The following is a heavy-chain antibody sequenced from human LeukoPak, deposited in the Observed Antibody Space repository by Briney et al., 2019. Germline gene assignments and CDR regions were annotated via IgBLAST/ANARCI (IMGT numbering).Heavy chain of an antibody. J-gene: IGHJ3*02. CDR2: IYYSGST. CDR3: ARRGYCSGESCYSFDS. V-gene: IGHV4-59*08. Sequence: SETLSLTCTVSGGFICNYYWIWMREPPEKGLEYIGHIYYSGSTNYIPSLQRRVTISVDTSKTQFPLRLSSGTAADTAVYCCARRGYCSGESCYSFDSWGQGTMVTVSS. CDR1: GGFICNYY. D-gene: IGHD2-15*01.